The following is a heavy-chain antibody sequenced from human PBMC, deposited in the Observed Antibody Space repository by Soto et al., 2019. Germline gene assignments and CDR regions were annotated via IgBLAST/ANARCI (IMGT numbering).Heavy chain of an antibody. CDR3: ARAKYSSSSFAFDI. V-gene: IGHV6-1*01. CDR1: GDSVSSNSAA. CDR2: TYYRSKWYN. J-gene: IGHJ3*02. D-gene: IGHD6-6*01. Sequence: SETLSLTCAISGDSVSSNSAAWNWIRQSPSRGLEWLGRTYYRSKWYNDYAVSVKSRITINPDTSKNQFSLQLNSVTPEDTAVYYCARAKYSSSSFAFDIWGQGTMVTVSS.